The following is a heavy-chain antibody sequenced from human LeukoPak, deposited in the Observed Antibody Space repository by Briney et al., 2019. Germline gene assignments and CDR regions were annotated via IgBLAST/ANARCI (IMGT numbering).Heavy chain of an antibody. J-gene: IGHJ6*02. CDR2: TNPSGGAT. Sequence: ASVKVSCKASGYTFTNYYVHWVRQAPGQGLEWMGMTNPSGGATSHAQKFQGRVTMTRDTSTSTVYMELSSLRSEDTALYYCARGTTVTPNYYFYGMDVWGPGTTVIVSS. V-gene: IGHV1-46*01. CDR3: ARGTTVTPNYYFYGMDV. D-gene: IGHD4-17*01. CDR1: GYTFTNYY.